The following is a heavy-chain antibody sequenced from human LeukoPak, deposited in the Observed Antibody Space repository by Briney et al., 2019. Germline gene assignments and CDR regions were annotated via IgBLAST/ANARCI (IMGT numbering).Heavy chain of an antibody. Sequence: GGSLRLSCAASGFTVSSNYMSWVRQAPGKGLEWVSVIYSGGSTYYADSVKGRFTISRDNSKNTLYLQMNSLRAEDTAVYYCARGGYSSSSLPRPYYFDYWGQGTLVTVSS. D-gene: IGHD6-13*01. CDR3: ARGGYSSSSLPRPYYFDY. J-gene: IGHJ4*02. CDR1: GFTVSSNY. CDR2: IYSGGST. V-gene: IGHV3-53*01.